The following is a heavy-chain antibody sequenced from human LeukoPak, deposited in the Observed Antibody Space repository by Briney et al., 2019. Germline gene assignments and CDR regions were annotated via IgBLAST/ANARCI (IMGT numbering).Heavy chain of an antibody. CDR3: ARDPYSGNYGNYYYYYMDV. V-gene: IGHV3-21*01. J-gene: IGHJ6*03. Sequence: GGSLRLSCAASGFTFSNYNMNWVRQAPGKAMEWVSSITSSGTYNFYADSVRGRFTISRDNAKNSLYLQMDSLGPEDTAVYYCARDPYSGNYGNYYYYYMDVWAKGPRSPSP. CDR1: GFTFSNYN. D-gene: IGHD1-26*01. CDR2: ITSSGTYN.